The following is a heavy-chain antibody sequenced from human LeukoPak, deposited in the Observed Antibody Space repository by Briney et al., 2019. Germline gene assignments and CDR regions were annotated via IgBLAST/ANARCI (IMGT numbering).Heavy chain of an antibody. Sequence: SETLSLTCAVSGFSISSGYYWVWIRRPPGKGLEWIGSIYHRGSTYYNPSMKSRVTISVDTSKNQFSLKLSSVTAADTAVYYCARGGAATGNFDYWGQGTLVTVSS. CDR2: IYHRGST. V-gene: IGHV4-38-2*01. CDR1: GFSISSGYY. J-gene: IGHJ4*02. D-gene: IGHD2-15*01. CDR3: ARGGAATGNFDY.